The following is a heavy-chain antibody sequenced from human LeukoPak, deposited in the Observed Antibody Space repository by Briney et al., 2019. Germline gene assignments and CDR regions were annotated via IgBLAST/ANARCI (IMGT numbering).Heavy chain of an antibody. J-gene: IGHJ4*02. Sequence: GGSLRLSCAASGFFFSSYGMHWVRLAPGKGLEWVAVISYDGSNKYYADSVKGRFTISRDNSKNTLYLQMNSLRAEDTAVYYCARDQARKAIFGVVIWGQGTLVTVSS. D-gene: IGHD3-3*01. CDR2: ISYDGSNK. CDR1: GFFFSSYG. CDR3: ARDQARKAIFGVVI. V-gene: IGHV3-30*19.